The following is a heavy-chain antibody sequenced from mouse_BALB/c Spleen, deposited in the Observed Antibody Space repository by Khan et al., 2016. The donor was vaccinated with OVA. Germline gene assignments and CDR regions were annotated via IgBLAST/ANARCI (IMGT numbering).Heavy chain of an antibody. CDR3: ARGAEATCGVDY. CDR2: ILTGRNNN. J-gene: IGHJ4*01. Sequence: QVQLQQSGAELMKPGASVKISCKATGYTFSSYWIARVKQRPGYGLEWMGDILTGRNNNNFNEKFKGTATITADTSFNIAYMQLSSLTAEDSAIYYWARGAEATCGVDYLGQGTSVTLSS. V-gene: IGHV1-9*01. D-gene: IGHD3-3*01. CDR1: GYTFSSYW.